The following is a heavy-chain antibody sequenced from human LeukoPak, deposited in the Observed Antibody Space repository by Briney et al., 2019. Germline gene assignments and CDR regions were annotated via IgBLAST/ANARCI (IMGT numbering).Heavy chain of an antibody. CDR2: IYYSGST. J-gene: IGHJ6*03. V-gene: IGHV4-34*01. CDR1: GGSFSDYW. D-gene: IGHD2-2*01. Sequence: SETLSLTCAVYGGSFSDYWWTWIRQSPRKGLEWIGSIYYSGSTYYNPSLKSRVTISVDTSKNQFSLKLSSVTAADTAVYYCARSRYCSSTSCYLNWGYYYYYMDVWGKGTTVTISS. CDR3: ARSRYCSSTSCYLNWGYYYYYMDV.